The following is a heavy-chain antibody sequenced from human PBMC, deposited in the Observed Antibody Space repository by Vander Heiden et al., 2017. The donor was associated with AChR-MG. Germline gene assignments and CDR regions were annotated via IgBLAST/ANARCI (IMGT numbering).Heavy chain of an antibody. CDR3: AARIDYYYYGMDV. CDR2: ISSSSSYI. V-gene: IGHV3-21*01. D-gene: IGHD3-3*02. Sequence: EVQLVESGGGLVKPGGSLRLSCAASGFTFRSYSMNWVRQAPGKGLGWVSSISSSSSYIYYADAVKGRFTISRDNAKNSLYLQMNSLRAEDTAVYYCAARIDYYYYGMDVWGQGTTVTVSS. CDR1: GFTFRSYS. J-gene: IGHJ6*02.